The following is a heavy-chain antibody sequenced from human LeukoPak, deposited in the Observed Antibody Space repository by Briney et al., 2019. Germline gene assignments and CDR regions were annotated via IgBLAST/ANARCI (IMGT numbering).Heavy chain of an antibody. CDR3: ARDPQDERGYSGDYYYYYMDV. CDR1: GGSFSGYY. D-gene: IGHD5-12*01. V-gene: IGHV4-4*07. J-gene: IGHJ6*03. Sequence: SETLSLTCAVYGGSFSGYYWSWIRQPPGKGLEWIGRIYTSGSTNYNPSLKSRVTMSVDTSKNQFSLKLSSVTAADTAVYYCARDPQDERGYSGDYYYYYMDVWGKGTTVTVSS. CDR2: IYTSGST.